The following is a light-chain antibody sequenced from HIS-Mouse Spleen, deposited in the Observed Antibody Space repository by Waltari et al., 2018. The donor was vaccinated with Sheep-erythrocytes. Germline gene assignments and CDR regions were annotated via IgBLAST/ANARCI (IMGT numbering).Light chain of an antibody. J-gene: IGLJ1*01. CDR1: TSYVGGYHH. V-gene: IGLV2-11*01. CDR3: CSYAGSYNHV. CDR2: DVS. Sequence: QSALTQPRPVSGSPGQSVTIPCPGITSYVGGYHHVSWYQQHPGKAPKLMIYDVSKRPSGVPDRFSGSKSGNTASLTISGLQAEDEADYYCCSYAGSYNHVFATGTKVTVL.